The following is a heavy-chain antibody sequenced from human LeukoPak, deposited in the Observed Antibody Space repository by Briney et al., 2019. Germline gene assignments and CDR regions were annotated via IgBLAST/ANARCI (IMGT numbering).Heavy chain of an antibody. D-gene: IGHD6-13*01. J-gene: IGHJ4*02. V-gene: IGHV3-21*01. CDR3: ARDTDVAAAGTN. CDR1: GFAFSSYS. Sequence: SGGSLRLSCAASGFAFSSYSMNWVRPAPGKGLEWGSSISSSSSYIYYAASVKGRFTISRDNAKDSLYLQMNSLRAEDTAVYYCARDTDVAAAGTNWGQGTLVTVSS. CDR2: ISSSSSYI.